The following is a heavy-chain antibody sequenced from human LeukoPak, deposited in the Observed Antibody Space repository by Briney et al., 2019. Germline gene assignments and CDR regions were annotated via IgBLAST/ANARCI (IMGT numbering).Heavy chain of an antibody. J-gene: IGHJ4*02. CDR1: GFTFSSYA. Sequence: AGASLRLSCAASGFTFSSYAMSWVRQAPGKGLEWVSAISGSGGSTYYADSVKGRFTISRDNSKNTLYLQMNSLRAEDTAVYYCVGGEVPAATIDYWGQGTLVTVSS. CDR3: VGGEVPAATIDY. D-gene: IGHD2-2*01. V-gene: IGHV3-23*01. CDR2: ISGSGGST.